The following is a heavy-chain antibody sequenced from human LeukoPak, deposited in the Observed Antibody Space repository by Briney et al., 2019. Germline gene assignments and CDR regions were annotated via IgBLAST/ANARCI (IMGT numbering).Heavy chain of an antibody. Sequence: SETLSLTCTVSGGSISSYYWSWIRQPPGKGLEWIGRIYTSGSTNYNPSLKSRVTISVDTSKNQFSLKLSSVTAADTAVYYCARDPAYPYIAARPSLWGQGTLVTVSS. V-gene: IGHV4-4*08. CDR1: GGSISSYY. CDR3: ARDPAYPYIAARPSL. CDR2: IYTSGST. D-gene: IGHD6-6*01. J-gene: IGHJ4*02.